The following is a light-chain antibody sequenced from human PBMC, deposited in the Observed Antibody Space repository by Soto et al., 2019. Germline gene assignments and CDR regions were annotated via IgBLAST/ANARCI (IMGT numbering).Light chain of an antibody. CDR3: QQGYSFPLLT. CDR2: SAS. J-gene: IGKJ4*01. CDR1: QGTSNW. V-gene: IGKV1-12*01. Sequence: DIQMTQSPSSVSASVGDRVTITCRASQGTSNWVAWYQQKPGKAPKLLIYSASSLQSGVPSRFSGSGFGTDFTLTISSLQPADVATYFCQQGYSFPLLTFGGGTKVEIK.